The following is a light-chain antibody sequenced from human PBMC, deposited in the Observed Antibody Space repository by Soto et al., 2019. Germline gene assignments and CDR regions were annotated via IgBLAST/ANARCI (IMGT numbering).Light chain of an antibody. CDR1: SSNIGAGYD. V-gene: IGLV1-40*01. Sequence: QSVLTQPPSVSGAPGQRVTISCTGSSSNIGAGYDVHWYQQPPGTAPKLLIYGNSNRPSGVPDRFSGSKSGTSASLAITGLQAEDEDDYYCQSYDSSLSGSGVFGGGTKLTVL. CDR3: QSYDSSLSGSGV. CDR2: GNS. J-gene: IGLJ2*01.